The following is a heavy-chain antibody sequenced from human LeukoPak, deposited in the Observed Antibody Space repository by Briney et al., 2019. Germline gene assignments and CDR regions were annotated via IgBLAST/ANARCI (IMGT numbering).Heavy chain of an antibody. CDR1: GGTFSSYA. Sequence: GASVKVSCKASGGTFSSYAISWVRQAPGQGLEWMGGIIPIFGTANYAQKFQGRVTITADESTSTAYMELSSLRSEDTAVYYCARELNYYGSGSYRGPFDYWGQGTLVTVSS. J-gene: IGHJ4*02. CDR2: IIPIFGTA. D-gene: IGHD3-10*01. V-gene: IGHV1-69*13. CDR3: ARELNYYGSGSYRGPFDY.